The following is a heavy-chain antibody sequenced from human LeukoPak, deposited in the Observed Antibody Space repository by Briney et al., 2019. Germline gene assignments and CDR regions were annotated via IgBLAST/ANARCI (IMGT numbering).Heavy chain of an antibody. J-gene: IGHJ6*03. CDR3: AKDNVVVVPAAPTSEYYYYYYMDV. CDR2: ISWNSGSI. D-gene: IGHD2-2*01. Sequence: PGGSLRLSCAASGFTFDDYAMHWVRQAPGKGLEWVSGISWNSGSIGYADSVKGRFTISRDNAKNSLYLQMNSLRAEDTALYYCAKDNVVVVPAAPTSEYYYYYYMDVWGKGTTVTVSS. CDR1: GFTFDDYA. V-gene: IGHV3-9*01.